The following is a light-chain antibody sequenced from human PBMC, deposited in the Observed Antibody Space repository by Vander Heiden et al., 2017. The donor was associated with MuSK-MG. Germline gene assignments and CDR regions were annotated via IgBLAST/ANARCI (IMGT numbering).Light chain of an antibody. J-gene: IGKJ3*01. CDR1: QSVLYSSNNKNY. Sequence: DIVLTQPPDSLAVAMGERATINCKSSQSVLYSSNNKNYLTWYQQKPGQPPKLLIYGASTRESGVPDRFSGSGSGTDFTLTISSLQAEDVAVYYCQQYYSSPVTFGPGTKVEIK. CDR2: GAS. V-gene: IGKV4-1*01. CDR3: QQYYSSPVT.